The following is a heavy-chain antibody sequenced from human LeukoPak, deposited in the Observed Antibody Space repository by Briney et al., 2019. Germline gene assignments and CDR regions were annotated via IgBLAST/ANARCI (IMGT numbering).Heavy chain of an antibody. CDR3: AREAYSGSYYGVDY. D-gene: IGHD1-26*01. CDR2: ISSNRNTI. Sequence: GGSLRLSCAASGFNFNTYSVNWVRQAPGKGLEWVSYISSNRNTIYYADSVKGRFTSSRDNAKKSLCLQMNSLRVEDTAVYYCAREAYSGSYYGVDYWGQGTLVTVSS. CDR1: GFNFNTYS. J-gene: IGHJ4*02. V-gene: IGHV3-48*01.